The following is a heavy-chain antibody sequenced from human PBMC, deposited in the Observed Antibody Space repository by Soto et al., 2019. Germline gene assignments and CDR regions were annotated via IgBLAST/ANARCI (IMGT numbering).Heavy chain of an antibody. CDR2: IYWDDDK. V-gene: IGHV2-5*02. CDR1: GFSLNTGGVG. J-gene: IGHJ4*02. D-gene: IGHD3-10*01. Sequence: QITLKESGPTLVKPTQTLTLTCTFSGFSLNTGGVGVGWIRQPPGKALEWLALIYWDDDKRYSPSLQRRLTITKDTSKNQVVLTMTNMGPLDTATYYCAHGESDREAYWGQGTLVTVSS. CDR3: AHGESDREAY.